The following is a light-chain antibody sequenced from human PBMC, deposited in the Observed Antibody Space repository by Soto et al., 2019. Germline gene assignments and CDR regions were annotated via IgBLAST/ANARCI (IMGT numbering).Light chain of an antibody. V-gene: IGKV1-6*01. CDR2: AAS. CDR3: LQDFYFPQT. J-gene: IGKJ1*01. CDR1: QDIRDD. Sequence: AIRVAQSPSSLSASVGDRVTITCRASQDIRDDLGWYQLKPGKAPKLLIYAASTLQSGVPSRFSGSGSGTEFTLIISSMQPADFGTYYCLQDFYFPQTFGQGTKVEIK.